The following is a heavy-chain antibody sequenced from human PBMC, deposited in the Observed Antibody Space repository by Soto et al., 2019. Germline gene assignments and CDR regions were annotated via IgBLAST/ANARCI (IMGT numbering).Heavy chain of an antibody. V-gene: IGHV3-43D*04. D-gene: IGHD2-2*01. J-gene: IGHJ1*01. Sequence: GKGLEWVSFINADGSEKYYADSVRGRFTISRDNSKDSFYLQMNSLRLEDTAMYYCAKANIRYDSTAYAFRGQRSLVIGSS. CDR2: INADGSEK. CDR3: AKANIRYDSTAYAF.